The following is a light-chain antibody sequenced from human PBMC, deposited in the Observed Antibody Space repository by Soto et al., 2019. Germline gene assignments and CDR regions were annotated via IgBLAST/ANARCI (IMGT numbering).Light chain of an antibody. J-gene: IGKJ4*01. CDR1: QGISNH. V-gene: IGKV1-16*02. CDR3: QQYHSYPVT. Sequence: DIEMTQSPSSLSASIGDRVTITCRASQGISNHLAWFQQKPGKAPKSLIYGASSLQSGVPSKFSGSGSGTDFTLTISSLQDEDFATYYCQQYHSYPVTFGGGTKVEIK. CDR2: GAS.